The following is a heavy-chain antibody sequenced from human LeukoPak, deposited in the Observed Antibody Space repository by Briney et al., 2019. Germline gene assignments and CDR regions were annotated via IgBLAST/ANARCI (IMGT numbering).Heavy chain of an antibody. J-gene: IGHJ4*02. Sequence: GGSLRLSCAASGFTFSSYGMHWVRQAPGKGLEWVAFIRYDGSNKYYADSVKGRFTISRDNSKNTLYLQMNSLRAEDTAVYYCAKDKRSLQIQPTSPFDYWGQGTLVTVSS. V-gene: IGHV3-30*02. CDR1: GFTFSSYG. CDR3: AKDKRSLQIQPTSPFDY. CDR2: IRYDGSNK. D-gene: IGHD5-18*01.